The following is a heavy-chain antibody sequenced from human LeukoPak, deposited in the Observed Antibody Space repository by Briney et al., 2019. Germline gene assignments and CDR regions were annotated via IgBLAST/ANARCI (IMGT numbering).Heavy chain of an antibody. CDR2: IICSGSAI. D-gene: IGHD5-12*01. CDR1: GFTFSSYE. Sequence: PGGSLRLSCAASGFTFSSYEMNWVRQAPGKGLGWVSYIICSGSAIYYAHSVKGRFTISIDNAKNSLYLQMNRLRDQDTAVYFCARGYSGYDMGFTVDLYWGEGALVTVSS. J-gene: IGHJ4*02. V-gene: IGHV3-48*03. CDR3: ARGYSGYDMGFTVDLY.